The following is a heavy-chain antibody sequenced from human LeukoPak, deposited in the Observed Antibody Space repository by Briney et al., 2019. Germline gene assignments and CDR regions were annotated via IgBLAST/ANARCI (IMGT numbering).Heavy chain of an antibody. D-gene: IGHD5-18*01. Sequence: GGSLRLSCAASGFTFSSYEMNWVRQAPGKGLEWVSYISSSGSTIYYADSVKGRFTISRDNSKNTLYLQMNSLRAEDTAVYYCARHSYGSFDYWGQGTLVTVSS. J-gene: IGHJ4*02. CDR1: GFTFSSYE. CDR2: ISSSGSTI. CDR3: ARHSYGSFDY. V-gene: IGHV3-48*03.